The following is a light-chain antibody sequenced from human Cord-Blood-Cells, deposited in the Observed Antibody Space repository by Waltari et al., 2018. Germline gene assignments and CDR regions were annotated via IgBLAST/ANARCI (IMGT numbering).Light chain of an antibody. J-gene: IGLJ3*02. Sequence: QSALTQPRSVYGSPGQSVTISCTGTSSDVGGYNYVSWYQQHPGKAPKRMIYDVSKRPSGVPDRFSGSKSGNTASLTISGLQAEDEADYYCFSYAGSYTWVFGGGTKLTVL. CDR3: FSYAGSYTWV. CDR2: DVS. CDR1: SSDVGGYNY. V-gene: IGLV2-11*01.